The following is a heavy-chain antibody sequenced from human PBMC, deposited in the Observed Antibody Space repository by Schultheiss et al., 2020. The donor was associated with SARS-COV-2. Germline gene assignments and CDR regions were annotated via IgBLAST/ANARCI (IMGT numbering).Heavy chain of an antibody. J-gene: IGHJ5*02. D-gene: IGHD4-11*01. V-gene: IGHV4-61*08. CDR1: GGSISSGGYY. CDR2: ISYSGST. CDR3: ASTHDYSNYPNWFDT. Sequence: SETLSLTCTVSGGSISSGGYYWSWIRQHPGRGLEWIGHISYSGSTNSTPSLQSRVTISVDTSKNQFSLNLSSVTAADTAVYYCASTHDYSNYPNWFDTWGQGTLVTVSS.